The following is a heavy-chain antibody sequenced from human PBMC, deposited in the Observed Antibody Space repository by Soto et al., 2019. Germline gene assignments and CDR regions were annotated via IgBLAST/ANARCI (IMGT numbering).Heavy chain of an antibody. V-gene: IGHV3-30*18. Sequence: PGGSLRLSCAASGFTFSSYGMHWVRQAPGKGLEWVAVISYDGSNKYYADSVKGRFTISRDNSKNTLYLQMNSLRAEDTAVYYCEKYEDDSSAYVGYLDYWGQGPMVTVSS. CDR2: ISYDGSNK. J-gene: IGHJ4*02. D-gene: IGHD3-22*01. CDR1: GFTFSSYG. CDR3: EKYEDDSSAYVGYLDY.